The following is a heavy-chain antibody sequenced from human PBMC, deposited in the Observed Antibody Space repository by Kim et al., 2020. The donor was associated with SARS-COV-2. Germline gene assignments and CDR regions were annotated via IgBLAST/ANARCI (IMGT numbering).Heavy chain of an antibody. D-gene: IGHD6-13*01. J-gene: IGHJ5*02. CDR3: ARGRRVYSSSSFDP. Sequence: TPSLKSRVTISVDTSKNQFSLKLSAVTAADTAVYYCARGRRVYSSSSFDPWGQGTLVTVSS. V-gene: IGHV4-39*01.